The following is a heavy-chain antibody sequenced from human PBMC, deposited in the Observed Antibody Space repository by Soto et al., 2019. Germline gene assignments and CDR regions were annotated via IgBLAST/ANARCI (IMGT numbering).Heavy chain of an antibody. CDR3: VRVPTGGYAFSLDDY. CDR2: INSDGSST. Sequence: EVQLVESGGGLGQPGGSLRLACAASGFTFSSYWLHWVRQAPGKGLVWVSRINSDGSSTTYADSVKGRFTISRDNAKNTLYLQMNSLRAEDTAVYYCVRVPTGGYAFSLDDYWGQGTLVTVS. CDR1: GFTFSSYW. V-gene: IGHV3-74*01. J-gene: IGHJ4*02. D-gene: IGHD5-12*01.